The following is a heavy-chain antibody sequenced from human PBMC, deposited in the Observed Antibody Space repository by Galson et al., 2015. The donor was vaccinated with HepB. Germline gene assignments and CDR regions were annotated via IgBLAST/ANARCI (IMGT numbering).Heavy chain of an antibody. CDR3: ARPYYYDSSGYSYYFDY. J-gene: IGHJ4*02. D-gene: IGHD3-22*01. CDR1: GYSFTSYW. V-gene: IGHV5-10-1*01. Sequence: QSGAEVKKPGDSLRISCKGSGYSFTSYWISWVRQMPGKGLEWMGRIDPSDSYTNYSLSFQGHVTISADKSINTAYLQWSSLKASDTAMYYCARPYYYDSSGYSYYFDYWGQGALVTVSS. CDR2: IDPSDSYT.